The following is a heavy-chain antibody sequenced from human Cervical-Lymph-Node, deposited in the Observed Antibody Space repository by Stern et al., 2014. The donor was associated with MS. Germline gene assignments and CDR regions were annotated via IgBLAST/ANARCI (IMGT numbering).Heavy chain of an antibody. V-gene: IGHV1-46*01. CDR2: INPSGGST. Sequence: VQLVQSGAEVKKPGASVKVSCKASGYTFTSYYMHWVRQAPGQGLEWMGIINPSGGSTSYAQKFQGRVTMTRDTSTSTVYMELSSLRSEDTAVYYCARDQRITIFGVVMDYWGQGTLVTVYS. CDR1: GYTFTSYY. CDR3: ARDQRITIFGVVMDY. D-gene: IGHD3-3*01. J-gene: IGHJ4*02.